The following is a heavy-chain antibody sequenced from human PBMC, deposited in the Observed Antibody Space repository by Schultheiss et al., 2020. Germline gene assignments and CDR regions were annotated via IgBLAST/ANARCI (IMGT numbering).Heavy chain of an antibody. Sequence: SLRLSCAASGFTFSSYGMHWVRQAPGKGLEWVAVISYDGSNKYYADSVKGRFTISRDNSKNTLYLQMNSLRAEDTAVYYCAKIIERHQRLDYWGQGTLVTVSS. J-gene: IGHJ4*02. CDR3: AKIIERHQRLDY. D-gene: IGHD2/OR15-2a*01. CDR2: ISYDGSNK. V-gene: IGHV3-30*18. CDR1: GFTFSSYG.